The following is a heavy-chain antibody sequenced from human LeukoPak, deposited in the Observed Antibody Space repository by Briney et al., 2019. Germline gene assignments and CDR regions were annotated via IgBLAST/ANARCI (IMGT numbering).Heavy chain of an antibody. CDR2: IKHDGSEK. J-gene: IGHJ4*02. Sequence: GGSLRLSCAASGFTFSRYWMSWVRQAPGKRLEWVANIKHDGSEKYYVDSVKGRFTISRDNAKNLLSLQMNSLRVEDTALYYCARESDYSNYPGTFDHWGPGTLVAVSS. CDR1: GFTFSRYW. V-gene: IGHV3-7*01. CDR3: ARESDYSNYPGTFDH. D-gene: IGHD4-11*01.